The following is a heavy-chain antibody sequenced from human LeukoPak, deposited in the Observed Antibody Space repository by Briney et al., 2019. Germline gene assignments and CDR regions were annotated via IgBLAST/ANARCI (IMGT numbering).Heavy chain of an antibody. CDR2: INPSGDST. CDR1: GYTFTNYY. V-gene: IGHV1-46*01. Sequence: ASVKVSCKASGYTFTNYYMHWVRQAPGQGLEWMGIINPSGDSTSYAQKFQGRVTMTGDTSTTTVYMELSSLRSEDTAVYYCARRGFTYGYPDYWGQGTLVTVSS. CDR3: ARRGFTYGYPDY. D-gene: IGHD5-18*01. J-gene: IGHJ4*02.